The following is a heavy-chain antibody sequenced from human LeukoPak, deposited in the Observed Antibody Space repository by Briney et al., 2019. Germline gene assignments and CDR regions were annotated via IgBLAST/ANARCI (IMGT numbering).Heavy chain of an antibody. CDR2: IKQDGSDK. CDR3: ARGRYTSGWYPDYFDY. V-gene: IGHV3-7*01. Sequence: GGSLRLSCAASGFTFSTYWMSWVRQTPGKGLEWVANIKQDGSDKYYVDSVKGRFTISRDNAKNSLYLQMNSLRAEDTAVYYCARGRYTSGWYPDYFDYWGQGTLVTVSS. D-gene: IGHD6-19*01. CDR1: GFTFSTYW. J-gene: IGHJ4*02.